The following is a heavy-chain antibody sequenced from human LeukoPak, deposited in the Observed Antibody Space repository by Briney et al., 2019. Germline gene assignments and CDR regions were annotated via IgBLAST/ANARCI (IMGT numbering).Heavy chain of an antibody. CDR1: GGSFSGYY. CDR3: ARGRRLTIFGVVIPPGYYGMDV. CDR2: INHSGST. J-gene: IGHJ6*02. Sequence: PSETLSLTCAVYGGSFSGYYRSWIHQPPGKGLEWIGEINHSGSTNYNPSLKSRVTISVDTSKNQFSLKLSSVTAADTAVYYCARGRRLTIFGVVIPPGYYGMDVWGQGTTVTVSS. V-gene: IGHV4-34*01. D-gene: IGHD3-3*01.